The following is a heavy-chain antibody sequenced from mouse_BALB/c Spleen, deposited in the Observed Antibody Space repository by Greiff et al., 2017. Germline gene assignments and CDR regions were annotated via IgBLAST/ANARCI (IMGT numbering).Heavy chain of an antibody. V-gene: IGHV5-6-5*01. Sequence: EVMLVESGGGLVKPGGSLKLSCAASGFTFSSYAMSWVRQTPEKRLEWVASISSGGSTYYPDSVKGRFTISRDNARNILYLQMGSLRSEDTAMYYCARENYGSSPWFAYWGQGTLVTVSA. CDR2: ISSGGST. D-gene: IGHD1-1*01. J-gene: IGHJ3*01. CDR3: ARENYGSSPWFAY. CDR1: GFTFSSYA.